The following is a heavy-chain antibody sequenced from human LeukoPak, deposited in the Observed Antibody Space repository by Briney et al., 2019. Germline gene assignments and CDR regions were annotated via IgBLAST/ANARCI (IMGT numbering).Heavy chain of an antibody. CDR3: ARGYGNKGIGWFDP. V-gene: IGHV4-34*01. J-gene: IGHJ5*02. Sequence: SETLSLTCAVYGGSFSGYYWSWIRQPPGKGLEWIGEINHSGSTNYNPSLKSRVTISVDTSKNQFSLKLSSVTAADTAVYYCARGYGNKGIGWFDPWGQGILVTVSS. CDR2: INHSGST. CDR1: GGSFSGYY. D-gene: IGHD4-17*01.